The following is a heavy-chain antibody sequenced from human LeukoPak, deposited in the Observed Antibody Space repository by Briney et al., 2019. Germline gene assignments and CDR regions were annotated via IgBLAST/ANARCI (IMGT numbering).Heavy chain of an antibody. J-gene: IGHJ6*02. CDR2: IYYSGST. CDR3: ARALRGARYYYYGMDV. Sequence: SETLSLTCTVSGGSISSYYCSWIRQPPGKGLEWIGYIYYSGSTNYNPSLKSRVTISVDTSKNQFSLKLSSVTAADTAVYYCARALRGARYYYYGMDVWGQGTTVTVSS. D-gene: IGHD3-10*01. CDR1: GGSISSYY. V-gene: IGHV4-59*01.